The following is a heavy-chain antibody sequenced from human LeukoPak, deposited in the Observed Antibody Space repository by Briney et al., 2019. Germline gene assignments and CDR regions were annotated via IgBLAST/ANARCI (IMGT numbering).Heavy chain of an antibody. D-gene: IGHD1-26*01. V-gene: IGHV4-34*01. CDR1: GGSFSGYY. CDR3: ARENISGSYSQGAFDI. J-gene: IGHJ3*02. CDR2: INHSGST. Sequence: SETLSLTCAVYGGSFSGYYWSWIRQPPGKGLEWIGEINHSGSTNYNPSLKSRVTISVDTSKSQFSLKLSSVTAADTAVYYCARENISGSYSQGAFDIWGQGTMVTVSS.